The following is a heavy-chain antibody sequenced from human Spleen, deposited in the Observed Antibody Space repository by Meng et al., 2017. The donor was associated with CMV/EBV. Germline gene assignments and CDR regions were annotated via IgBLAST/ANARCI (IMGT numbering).Heavy chain of an antibody. CDR3: ARHIPWGGSSYGYYYYGMDV. D-gene: IGHD6-6*01. CDR2: IYYSGST. CDR1: GGSISSSSYY. J-gene: IGHJ6*02. Sequence: SETLSLTCTVSGGSISSSSYYWGWIRQPPGKGLEWIGSIYYSGSTYYNPSLKSRVTISVDTSKNQFSLKLSSVTAADTAVYYCARHIPWGGSSYGYYYYGMDVWGQGTTVTVSS. V-gene: IGHV4-39*01.